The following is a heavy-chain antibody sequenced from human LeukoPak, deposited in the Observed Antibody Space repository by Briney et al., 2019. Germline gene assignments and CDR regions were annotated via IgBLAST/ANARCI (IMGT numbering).Heavy chain of an antibody. CDR3: ARTNGGDANAFDI. CDR1: GGSISSYY. CDR2: IYYSGST. J-gene: IGHJ3*02. Sequence: PSETLSLTCTVSGGSISSYYWSWIRQPPGKGLEWIGYIYYSGSTNYNPSLKSRVTISVDTSKNQFSLKLSSVTAADTAVYYCARTNGGDANAFDIWGQGTMVTVSS. V-gene: IGHV4-59*01. D-gene: IGHD1-7*01.